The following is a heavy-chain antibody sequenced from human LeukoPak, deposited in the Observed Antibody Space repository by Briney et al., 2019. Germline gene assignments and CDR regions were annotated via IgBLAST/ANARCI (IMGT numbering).Heavy chain of an antibody. CDR2: ISSSSSYI. CDR1: GFTFSSYS. CDR3: AKEGEKDSDGFLYYFDY. J-gene: IGHJ4*02. D-gene: IGHD5-18*01. Sequence: GGSLRLSCAASGFTFSSYSMNWVRQAPGKGLEWVSSISSSSSYIYYADSVKGRFTISRDNAKNSLYLQMNGLRAEDTAVYYCAKEGEKDSDGFLYYFDYWGQGTLVTVSS. V-gene: IGHV3-21*01.